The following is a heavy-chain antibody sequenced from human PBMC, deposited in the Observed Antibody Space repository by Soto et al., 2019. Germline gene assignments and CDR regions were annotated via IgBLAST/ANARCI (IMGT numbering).Heavy chain of an antibody. CDR1: GYTFTNSD. J-gene: IGHJ4*02. D-gene: IGHD2-15*01. CDR3: ARRPHCSGGICYYGLDN. CDR2: MNPDSGHA. Sequence: QVQLVQSGAEVQKPGASVKVSCKASGYTFTNSDINWVRQAPGQGLERMGWMNPDSGHAAYAQKFQGRVTLTTSTSTSTVYMEMRSLGSEDTAVYYCARRPHCSGGICYYGLDNWGQGTLVTVSS. V-gene: IGHV1-8*01.